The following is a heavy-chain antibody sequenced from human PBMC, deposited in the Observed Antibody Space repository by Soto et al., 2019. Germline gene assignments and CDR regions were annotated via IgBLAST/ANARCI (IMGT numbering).Heavy chain of an antibody. CDR1: GFTFDDYA. CDR2: ISWNSGSI. V-gene: IGHV3-9*01. J-gene: IGHJ4*02. CDR3: AKADIPYSNYEDFDY. D-gene: IGHD4-4*01. Sequence: GGSLRLSCAASGFTFDDYAMHWVRQAPGKGLEWVSGISWNSGSIGYADSVKGRFTISRDNAKNSLYLQMNSLRAEDTALYYCAKADIPYSNYEDFDYWGQGTLVTVSS.